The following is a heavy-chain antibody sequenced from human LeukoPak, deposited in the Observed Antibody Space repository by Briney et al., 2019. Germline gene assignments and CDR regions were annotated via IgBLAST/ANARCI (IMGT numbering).Heavy chain of an antibody. CDR1: GFTFTSSA. D-gene: IGHD4-11*01. Sequence: SVKVSCKASGFTFTSSAVQWVRQARGQRLEWIGWIVVGSGNTNYAQKFQERVTITRDMSTSTAYMELSSLRSEDTAVYYCAADLQGNSNLDYWGQGTLVTVSS. CDR2: IVVGSGNT. V-gene: IGHV1-58*01. J-gene: IGHJ4*02. CDR3: AADLQGNSNLDY.